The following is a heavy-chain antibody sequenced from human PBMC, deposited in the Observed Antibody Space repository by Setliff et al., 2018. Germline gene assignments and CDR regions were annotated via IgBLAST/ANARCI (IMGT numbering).Heavy chain of an antibody. CDR3: ARDPFRNYDTAPVWFDP. CDR2: TIPIFGST. CDR1: GGTFSSYG. V-gene: IGHV1-69*05. J-gene: IGHJ5*02. Sequence: GASVKVSCKASGGTFSSYGISWVRQAPGQGLEWMCGTIPIFGSTNYAQKFQDRVKIITDESTSTAYMVLRSLRSDDTAVYYCARDPFRNYDTAPVWFDPWGQGTLVTVSS. D-gene: IGHD3-22*01.